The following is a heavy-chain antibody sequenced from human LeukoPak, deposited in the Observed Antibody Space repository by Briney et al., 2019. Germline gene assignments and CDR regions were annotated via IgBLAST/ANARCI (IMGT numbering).Heavy chain of an antibody. CDR3: ARVVSDFWSGYYYYYYYGMDV. CDR1: GGSISSSNW. J-gene: IGHJ6*02. D-gene: IGHD3-3*01. Sequence: SETLSLTCAVSGGSISSSNWWSWVGQPPGKGLEWIGEIYHSGSTNYNPSLKSRVTISVDKSKNQFSLKLSSVTAADTAVYYCARVVSDFWSGYYYYYYYGMDVWGQGTTVTVSS. CDR2: IYHSGST. V-gene: IGHV4-4*02.